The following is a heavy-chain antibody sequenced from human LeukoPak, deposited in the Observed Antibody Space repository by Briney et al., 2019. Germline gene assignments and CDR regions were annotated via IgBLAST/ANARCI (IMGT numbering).Heavy chain of an antibody. V-gene: IGHV3-21*01. Sequence: PGGSLRLSCAASGFTFSSYDMNWVRQAPGKGLEWVSYISSSSSYIYYADSVKGRFTISRDNAKNSLYLQMNSLRAEDTAVYYCVRDITGRGWFDPWGQGTQVTVSS. J-gene: IGHJ5*02. CDR2: ISSSSSYI. CDR3: VRDITGRGWFDP. D-gene: IGHD1-14*01. CDR1: GFTFSSYD.